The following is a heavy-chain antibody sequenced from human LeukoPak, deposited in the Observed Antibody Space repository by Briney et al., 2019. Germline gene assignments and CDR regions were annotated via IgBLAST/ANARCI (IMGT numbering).Heavy chain of an antibody. CDR1: GFTVSGDY. D-gene: IGHD6-19*01. CDR3: AKGPHWQWLFAWFDP. Sequence: PGGSLRLSCAASGFTVSGDYMSWVRQAPGKGLEWVSAISGSGGSTYYADSVKGRFTISRDNSKNTLYLQMNSLRAEDTAVYYCAKGPHWQWLFAWFDPWGQGTLVTVSS. CDR2: ISGSGGST. V-gene: IGHV3-23*01. J-gene: IGHJ5*02.